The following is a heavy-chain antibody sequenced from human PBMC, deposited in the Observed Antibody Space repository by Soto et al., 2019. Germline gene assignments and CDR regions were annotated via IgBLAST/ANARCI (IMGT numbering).Heavy chain of an antibody. CDR1: GGTFSSYT. CDR2: IIPILGIA. CDR3: ARDTYSNYVFPWFDP. Sequence: ASVKVSCKACGGTFSSYTISWVRQAPGQGLEWMGRIIPILGIANYAQKFQGRVTITADKSTSTAYMELSSLRSEDTAVYYCARDTYSNYVFPWFDPWGQGTLVTVSS. J-gene: IGHJ5*02. V-gene: IGHV1-69*04. D-gene: IGHD4-4*01.